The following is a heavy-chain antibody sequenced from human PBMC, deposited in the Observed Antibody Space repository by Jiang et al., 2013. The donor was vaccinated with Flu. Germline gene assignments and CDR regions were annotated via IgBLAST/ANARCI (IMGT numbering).Heavy chain of an antibody. D-gene: IGHD3-16*02. CDR1: GXTFSSYW. Sequence: GLVQPGGSLRLSCAASGXTFSSYWMSWVRQAPGKGLEWVANIKQDGSEKYYVDSVKGRFTISRDNAKNSLYLQMNSLRAEDTAVYYCASQAGAPGYYDYIWGSYRSFDYWGQGTLVTVSS. CDR3: ASQAGAPGYYDYIWGSYRSFDY. CDR2: IKQDGSEK. V-gene: IGHV3-7*01. J-gene: IGHJ4*02.